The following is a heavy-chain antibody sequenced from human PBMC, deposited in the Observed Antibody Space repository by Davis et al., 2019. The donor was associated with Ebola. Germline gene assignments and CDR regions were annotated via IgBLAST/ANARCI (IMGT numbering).Heavy chain of an antibody. J-gene: IGHJ6*02. V-gene: IGHV3-53*01. CDR1: GFTVSSNY. CDR2: IYSGGST. CDR3: ATRLRFLESIENYHQDVVDV. Sequence: PGGSLRLSCAASGFTVSSNYMSWVRQAPGKGLEWVSAIYSGGSTYYADSVKGRFTISRDNSKNTIFLQMNSLGVEDTAVYYCATRLRFLESIENYHQDVVDVWGQGTTVTVSS. D-gene: IGHD3-3*01.